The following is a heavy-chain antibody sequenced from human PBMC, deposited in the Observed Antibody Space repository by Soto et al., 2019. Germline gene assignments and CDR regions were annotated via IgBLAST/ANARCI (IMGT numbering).Heavy chain of an antibody. J-gene: IGHJ3*02. CDR1: GFTFSSYW. CDR3: ARLKEYWSGPCMDI. CDR2: IKQDGSEK. Sequence: GGSLRLSCAASGFTFSSYWMSWVRQAPGKGLEWVANIKQDGSEKYYVDSVKGRFTISRDNAKNSLYLQMNSLRAEDTAVYYCARLKEYWSGPCMDIWGQGTMVTVSS. D-gene: IGHD2-15*01. V-gene: IGHV3-7*05.